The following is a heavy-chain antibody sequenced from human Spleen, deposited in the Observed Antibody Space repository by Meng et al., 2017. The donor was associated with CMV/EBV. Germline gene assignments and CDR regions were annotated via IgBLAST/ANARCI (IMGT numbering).Heavy chain of an antibody. V-gene: IGHV1-46*01. D-gene: IGHD3-10*01. CDR1: GYTFTSYY. Sequence: SGYTFTSYYMHWWRQAPGHGLEWMGIINPSGGSTSSAQKFQGRVTMTRDTSTSTVYMELSSLRSEDTAVYYCARDRIRGVIITPFDYWGQGTLVTVSS. CDR2: INPSGGST. CDR3: ARDRIRGVIITPFDY. J-gene: IGHJ4*02.